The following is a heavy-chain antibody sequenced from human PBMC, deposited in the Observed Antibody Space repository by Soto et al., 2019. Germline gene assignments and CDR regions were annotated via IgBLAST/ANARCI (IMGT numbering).Heavy chain of an antibody. CDR1: GGSITSGGYY. V-gene: IGHV4-31*03. CDR3: ARSVFP. Sequence: QVQLQESGPGLVKPSQTLSLTCTVSGGSITSGGYYWSWIRQHPGKGLEWIGYLYYSGFTYYNPSLNTRVTISVDTSKTQFPLKLSSVTAADPAVYYCARSVFPWGQGTLVTVSS. CDR2: LYYSGFT. J-gene: IGHJ5*02.